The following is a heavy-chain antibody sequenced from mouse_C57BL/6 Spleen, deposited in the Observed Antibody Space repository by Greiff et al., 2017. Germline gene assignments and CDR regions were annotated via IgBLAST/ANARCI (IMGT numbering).Heavy chain of an antibody. J-gene: IGHJ4*01. CDR1: GFTFTSYW. D-gene: IGHD2-3*01. CDR3: ARSPGYDGYYGAMDY. V-gene: IGHV1-69*01. Sequence: VQLQQPGAELVMPGASVKLSCKASGFTFTSYWMHWVKQSPGQGLEWIGEIGPSDSYTNYNQKFKGKFTLTVDKSSSTAYMQLSSLTSEDSAVYYCARSPGYDGYYGAMDYWGQGTSVTVSS. CDR2: IGPSDSYT.